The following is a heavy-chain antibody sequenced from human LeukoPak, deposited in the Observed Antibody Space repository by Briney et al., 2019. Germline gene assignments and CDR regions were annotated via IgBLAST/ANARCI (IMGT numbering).Heavy chain of an antibody. D-gene: IGHD4-17*01. CDR2: IWYDGSNK. CDR3: ARVGPRSYGDYYYDY. CDR1: GLTFSSYG. V-gene: IGHV3-33*01. Sequence: PGRSLRLSCAASGLTFSSYGMHWVRQAPGKGLEWAAVIWYDGSNKYYADSVKGRFTISRDNSKNTLYLQMNSLRAEDTAVYYCARVGPRSYGDYYYDYWGQGTLVTVSS. J-gene: IGHJ4*02.